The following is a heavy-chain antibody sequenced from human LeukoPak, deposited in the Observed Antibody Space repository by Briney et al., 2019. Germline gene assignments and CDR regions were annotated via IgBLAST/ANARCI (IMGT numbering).Heavy chain of an antibody. CDR2: IYYRGSA. Sequence: PSETLSLTCTVSGGSISSSNYYWGWIRQPPGKGLEWIGTIYYRGSAYYNPSLKSRVTISVDTSKNQFSLKLSSVTAADTAVYYCVRQWMRDSGAYYDFHYWGQGTLVTVST. CDR1: GGSISSSNYY. J-gene: IGHJ4*02. D-gene: IGHD3-22*01. V-gene: IGHV4-39*01. CDR3: VRQWMRDSGAYYDFHY.